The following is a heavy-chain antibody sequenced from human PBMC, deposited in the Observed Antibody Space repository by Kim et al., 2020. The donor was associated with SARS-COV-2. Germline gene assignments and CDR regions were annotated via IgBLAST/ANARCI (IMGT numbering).Heavy chain of an antibody. J-gene: IGHJ6*02. CDR1: GFSFDDYA. CDR3: AKDSYSSFIAPAGTPLGMDV. CDR2: ISWNSGTV. D-gene: IGHD6-13*01. Sequence: GGSLRLSCAASGFSFDDYAMHWVRQAPGKGLEWVSGISWNSGTVGYADSVKGRFTISRDNAKNSLHLQMNRLRPEDTAFYYCAKDSYSSFIAPAGTPLGMDVWGQGTTVTVSS. V-gene: IGHV3-9*01.